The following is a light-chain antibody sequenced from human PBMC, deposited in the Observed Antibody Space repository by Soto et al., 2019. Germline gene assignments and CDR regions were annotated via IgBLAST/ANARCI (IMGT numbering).Light chain of an antibody. Sequence: DVVVTQSPVSLAVSLGERATINCKSSQSLLYSPDNKNYLAWYQQKQGQPPKLLIYWASTRASGVPARFNSSGSGTDFTLTITSLQADDVALYYCHQYYSLPLTFGGGTKVET. CDR2: WAS. V-gene: IGKV4-1*01. J-gene: IGKJ4*01. CDR1: QSLLYSPDNKNY. CDR3: HQYYSLPLT.